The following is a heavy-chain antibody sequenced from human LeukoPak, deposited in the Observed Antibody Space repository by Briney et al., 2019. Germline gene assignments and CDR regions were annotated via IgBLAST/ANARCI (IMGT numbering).Heavy chain of an antibody. CDR2: ISGSGGST. CDR3: ARARWELPSYFDY. CDR1: GFTFSSYA. Sequence: GGSLRLSCAASGFTFSSYAMSWVRQAPGKGLEWVSAISGSGGSTYYADSVKGRFTISRDNSKNTLYLQMNSLRAEDTAVYYCARARWELPSYFDYWGQGTLVTVSS. J-gene: IGHJ4*02. V-gene: IGHV3-23*01. D-gene: IGHD1-26*01.